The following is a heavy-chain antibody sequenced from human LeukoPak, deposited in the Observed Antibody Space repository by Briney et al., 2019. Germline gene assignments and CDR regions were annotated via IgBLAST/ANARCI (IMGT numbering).Heavy chain of an antibody. CDR1: GDSSSGDVYY. D-gene: IGHD6-13*01. Sequence: SETLSLTCTVSGDSSSGDVYYWGWIRQPPGKGLEWIGNIDYSGSAYYNPSLKSRFTLSVDMSQNQFSLQLSSVTAADTAVYYCARLAHGAASVGDRSDSWGRGTLVTVSS. J-gene: IGHJ4*02. CDR2: IDYSGSA. V-gene: IGHV4-39*01. CDR3: ARLAHGAASVGDRSDS.